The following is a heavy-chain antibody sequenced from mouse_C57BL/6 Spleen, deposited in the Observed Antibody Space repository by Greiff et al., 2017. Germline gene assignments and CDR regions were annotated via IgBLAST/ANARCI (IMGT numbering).Heavy chain of an antibody. Sequence: VQLQQSGAELVRPGASVKLSCTASGFNIKDYYMHWVKQRPEQGLEWIGRIDPEDGDTEYAPKFQGKATMTADTSSNTAYLQLSSLTSEDTAVYYCTRKGDDAWFAYWGQGTLVTVSA. J-gene: IGHJ3*01. D-gene: IGHD2-2*01. CDR3: TRKGDDAWFAY. CDR1: GFNIKDYY. V-gene: IGHV14-1*01. CDR2: IDPEDGDT.